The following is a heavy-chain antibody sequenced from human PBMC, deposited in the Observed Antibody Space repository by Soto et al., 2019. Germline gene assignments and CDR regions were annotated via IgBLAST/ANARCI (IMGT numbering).Heavy chain of an antibody. J-gene: IGHJ4*02. CDR1: GFTFSDYY. Sequence: GESLKISCAASGFTFSDYYMSWIRQAPGKGLEWVSYISSSGSTIYYADSVKGRFTISRDNAKNSLYLQMNSLRAEDTAVYYCAREKSQQLVSFDYWGQGTLVTVSS. CDR3: AREKSQQLVSFDY. D-gene: IGHD6-13*01. CDR2: ISSSGSTI. V-gene: IGHV3-11*01.